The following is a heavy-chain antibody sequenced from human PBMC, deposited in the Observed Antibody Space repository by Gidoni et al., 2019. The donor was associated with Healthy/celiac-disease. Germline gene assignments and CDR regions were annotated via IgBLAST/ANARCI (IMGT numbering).Heavy chain of an antibody. Sequence: QVQLVESGGGVVQPGRSRRLSCAASGVTFSSYGMHWVRQAPGKGLEWVAVISYDGSNKYYADSVKGRFTISRDNSKNTLYLQMNSLRAEDTAVYYCAKVLPPYGPYYYYGMDVWGQGTTVTVSS. J-gene: IGHJ6*02. V-gene: IGHV3-30*18. D-gene: IGHD2-15*01. CDR3: AKVLPPYGPYYYYGMDV. CDR2: ISYDGSNK. CDR1: GVTFSSYG.